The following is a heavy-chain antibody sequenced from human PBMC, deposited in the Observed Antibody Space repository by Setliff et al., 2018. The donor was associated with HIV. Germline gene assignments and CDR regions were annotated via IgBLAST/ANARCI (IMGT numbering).Heavy chain of an antibody. CDR2: ISGYGNR. V-gene: IGHV1-18*01. J-gene: IGHJ4*02. Sequence: GASVKVSCKASGYTFNNYGVMWVRQAPGQGLEWMGWISGYGNRKYAQKFEGRLTVTTDTSTSTAYMELRTLRSDDTAVYFCARSRITFGGGIDTIDYWGQGTLVTVSS. CDR3: ARSRITFGGGIDTIDY. D-gene: IGHD3-16*02. CDR1: GYTFNNYG.